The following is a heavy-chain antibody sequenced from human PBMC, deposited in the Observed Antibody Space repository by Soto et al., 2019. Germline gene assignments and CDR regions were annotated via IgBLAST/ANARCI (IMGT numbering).Heavy chain of an antibody. CDR3: ATYSSSDYYYSDMDV. CDR1: GYSFTSYW. J-gene: IGHJ6*01. CDR2: IYPGDSDT. V-gene: IGHV5-51*01. Sequence: PGESLKISCKGSGYSFTSYWIGWVRQMPGKGLEWMGIIYPGDSDTRYSPSFQGQVTISADKSISTAYLQWSRLKASDTAMYYCATYSSSDYYYSDMDVLGQGTMVTVSS. D-gene: IGHD6-6*01.